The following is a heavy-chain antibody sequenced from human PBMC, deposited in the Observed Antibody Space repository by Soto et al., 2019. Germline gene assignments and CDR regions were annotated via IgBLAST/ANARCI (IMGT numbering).Heavy chain of an antibody. D-gene: IGHD2-21*01. CDR3: ARGIVVQYFDL. J-gene: IGHJ2*01. CDR2: INPNGGST. CDR1: GYTFMRYY. Sequence: ASVKVSCKTSGYTFMRYYMHWVRQAPGQGLEWMGMINPNGGSTSYAQSLQGRVTMTRDTSTSTIYMDLSSLRSEDTAVYYCARGIVVQYFDLWGRGTLVTVSS. V-gene: IGHV1-46*01.